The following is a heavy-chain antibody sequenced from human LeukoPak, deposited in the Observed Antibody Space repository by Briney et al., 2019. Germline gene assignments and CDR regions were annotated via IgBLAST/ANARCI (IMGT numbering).Heavy chain of an antibody. D-gene: IGHD3-10*02. CDR3: ARDLHYYVAMDV. J-gene: IGHJ6*02. CDR2: ISYDGNKK. CDR1: GFTFSTYG. V-gene: IGHV3-30*03. Sequence: GGSLRLSCAASGFTFSTYGMHWVRQAPGKGLEWAAVISYDGNKKFYADSVKGRFTTSRDNSKSMLFLQLNSLRAEDTALYYCARDLHYYVAMDVWGQGTTVTVSS.